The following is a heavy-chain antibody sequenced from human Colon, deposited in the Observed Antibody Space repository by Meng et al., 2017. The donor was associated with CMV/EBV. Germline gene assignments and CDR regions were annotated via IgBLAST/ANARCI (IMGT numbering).Heavy chain of an antibody. J-gene: IGHJ5*02. CDR2: IYSDGNT. CDR3: ARTQYLGWQLLRFDP. V-gene: IGHV3-66*01. D-gene: IGHD2-15*01. Sequence: RLVESGCNLAQPGGSLCPSCAASGFTVSTDYMSLVRQAPGKGLEWVSVIYSDGNTYYADSVKGRFTISRDNSKNTLYLQMNSLRVEDTAVYYCARTQYLGWQLLRFDPWGQGTLVTVSS. CDR1: GFTVSTDY.